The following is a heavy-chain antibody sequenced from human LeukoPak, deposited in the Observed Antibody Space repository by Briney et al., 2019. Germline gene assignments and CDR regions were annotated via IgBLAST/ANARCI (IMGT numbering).Heavy chain of an antibody. D-gene: IGHD3-9*01. V-gene: IGHV3-30*02. Sequence: PGGSLRLSCAASGFTFSSYGMHWVRQAPGKGLEWVAFIRYDGSNKYYADSVKGRFTIPRDNSKNTLYLQMNSLRAEDTAVYYCAKDRQILTGYSLLDYWGQGTLVTVSS. CDR3: AKDRQILTGYSLLDY. CDR1: GFTFSSYG. J-gene: IGHJ4*02. CDR2: IRYDGSNK.